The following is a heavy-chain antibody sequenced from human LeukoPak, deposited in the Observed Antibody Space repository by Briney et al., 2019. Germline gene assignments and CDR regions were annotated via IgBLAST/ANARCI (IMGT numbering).Heavy chain of an antibody. V-gene: IGHV3-21*01. CDR2: ISSDSNYI. J-gene: IGHJ5*02. Sequence: GGSLRLSCAASGFTFSSYTMNWVRQAPGKGLEWVSSISSDSNYIYYADSVKGRFTTSRDNAWNSLYLQMNSLRAEDTAVYYCARKENILTGYSDHWGQGTLVTVSS. CDR1: GFTFSSYT. D-gene: IGHD3-9*01. CDR3: ARKENILTGYSDH.